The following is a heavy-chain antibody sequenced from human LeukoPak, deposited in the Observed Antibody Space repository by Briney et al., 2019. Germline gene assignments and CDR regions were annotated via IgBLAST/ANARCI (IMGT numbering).Heavy chain of an antibody. CDR2: IIPIFGTA. J-gene: IGHJ6*02. CDR1: X. CDR3: ARALSDYYYGMDV. D-gene: IGHD3-16*02. V-gene: IGHV1-69*01. Sequence: XISWVRQAPGXGLEXMGGIIPIFGTAPYAQKFQGRVTINADESTSTAYMELSSLRSEDTAVYYCARALSDYYYGMDVWGQGTTVTVSS.